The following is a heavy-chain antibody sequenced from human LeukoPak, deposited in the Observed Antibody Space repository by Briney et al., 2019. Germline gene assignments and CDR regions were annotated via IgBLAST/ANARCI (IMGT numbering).Heavy chain of an antibody. Sequence: GASVKVSCKASGYTFTSYGISWVRQAPGQGLEWMGWISAYNGNTNYAQKLQGRVTMTTDTSTSTAYMELRSLRSDDTAVYYCARDSQQLVQEADFDYWGQGTLVTVSS. CDR3: ARDSQQLVQEADFDY. D-gene: IGHD6-13*01. CDR2: ISAYNGNT. J-gene: IGHJ4*02. V-gene: IGHV1-18*01. CDR1: GYTFTSYG.